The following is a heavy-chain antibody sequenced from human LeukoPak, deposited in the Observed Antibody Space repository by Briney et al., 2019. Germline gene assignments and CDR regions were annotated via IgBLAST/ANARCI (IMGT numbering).Heavy chain of an antibody. Sequence: GASVTVSCKASGYTITGYYMHWVRQAPGQGLEWMGWINPNSGGTNYAQKFQGRVTMTRDTSISTAYMELSRLRSDDTAVYYCARGTSGWYYYGMDVWGQGTTVTVSS. CDR1: GYTITGYY. J-gene: IGHJ6*02. D-gene: IGHD6-19*01. CDR3: ARGTSGWYYYGMDV. V-gene: IGHV1-2*02. CDR2: INPNSGGT.